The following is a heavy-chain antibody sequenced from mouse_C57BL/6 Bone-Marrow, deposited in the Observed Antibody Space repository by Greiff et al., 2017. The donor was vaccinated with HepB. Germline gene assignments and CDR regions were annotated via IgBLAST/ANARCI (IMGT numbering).Heavy chain of an antibody. J-gene: IGHJ1*03. CDR2: INPYNGGT. D-gene: IGHD1-1*01. CDR1: GYTFTDYY. V-gene: IGHV1-19*01. CDR3: ARGSNYYGSSYGYFDV. Sequence: DVQLQESGPVLVKPGASVKMSCKASGYTFTDYYMNWVKQSHGKSLEWIGVINPYNGGTSYNQKFKGKATLTVDKSSSTAYMELNSLTSEDSAVYYCARGSNYYGSSYGYFDVWGTGTTVTVSS.